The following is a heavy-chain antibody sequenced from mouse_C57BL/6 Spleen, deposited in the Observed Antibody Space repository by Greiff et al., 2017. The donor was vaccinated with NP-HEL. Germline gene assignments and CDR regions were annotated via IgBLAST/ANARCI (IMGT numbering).Heavy chain of an antibody. J-gene: IGHJ2*01. V-gene: IGHV5-4*03. CDR3: ARGGSFPYYFDY. Sequence: DVMLVESGGGLVKPGGSLKLSCAASGFTFSSYAMSWVRQTPEKRLEWVATISDGGSYTYYPDNVKGRFTISRDNAKNNLYLQMSHLKSEDTAMYYCARGGSFPYYFDYWGQGTTLTVSS. CDR1: GFTFSSYA. D-gene: IGHD1-1*01. CDR2: ISDGGSYT.